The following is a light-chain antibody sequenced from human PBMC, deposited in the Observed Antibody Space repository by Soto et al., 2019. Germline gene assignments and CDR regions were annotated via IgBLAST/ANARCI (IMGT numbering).Light chain of an antibody. J-gene: IGLJ2*01. CDR2: EVA. CDR1: SSDVGSYDL. CDR3: CSYTSTNTLV. V-gene: IGLV2-23*02. Sequence: QSALTQPASVSGSPGQSITISCTGTSSDVGSYDLVSWYQQRPGRAPRLMIFEVAKRPSGISTRFSGSKSGNTASLTISGLQAAGEADYFCCSYTSTNTLVFGRGTKLTVL.